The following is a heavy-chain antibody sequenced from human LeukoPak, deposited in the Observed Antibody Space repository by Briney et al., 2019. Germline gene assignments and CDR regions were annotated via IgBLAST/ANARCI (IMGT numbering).Heavy chain of an antibody. J-gene: IGHJ3*02. Sequence: PSETLSLTCTVSGGSISDYYWNWMRQPPGKGLEWIGYIYYRGRTNYNPSLKSRVSISVDTSKNQFSLKLSSVTAADTAVYYCARDFRGSVDAFDIWGQGTMVAVSS. CDR2: IYYRGRT. V-gene: IGHV4-59*01. CDR3: ARDFRGSVDAFDI. CDR1: GGSISDYY.